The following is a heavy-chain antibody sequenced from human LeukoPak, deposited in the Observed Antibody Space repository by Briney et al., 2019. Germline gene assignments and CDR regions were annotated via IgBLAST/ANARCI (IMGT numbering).Heavy chain of an antibody. CDR1: GASISSYY. D-gene: IGHD2-2*01. CDR2: IYSIGSP. V-gene: IGHV4-59*01. CDR3: AKTGGCSRTTCYAGWFDP. J-gene: IGHJ5*02. Sequence: PSETLSLTCTVSGASISSYYWSWIRQPPGKGLEWIGYIYSIGSPNYNPSLKSRVTISVDTSKNQFSLKLNSVTAADTAFYYCAKTGGCSRTTCYAGWFDPWGQGTLVTVSS.